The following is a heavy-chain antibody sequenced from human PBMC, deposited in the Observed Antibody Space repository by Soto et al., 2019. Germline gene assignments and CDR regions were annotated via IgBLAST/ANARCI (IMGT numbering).Heavy chain of an antibody. V-gene: IGHV3-21*01. Sequence: LRLSCAASGFTFSSYSMNWVRQAPGKGLEWVSSISSSSSYIYYADSVKGRFTISRDNAKNSLYLQMNSLRAEDTAVYYCARDSSWLDAFDIWGQGTMVTVSS. CDR3: ARDSSWLDAFDI. J-gene: IGHJ3*02. CDR2: ISSSSSYI. CDR1: GFTFSSYS. D-gene: IGHD6-19*01.